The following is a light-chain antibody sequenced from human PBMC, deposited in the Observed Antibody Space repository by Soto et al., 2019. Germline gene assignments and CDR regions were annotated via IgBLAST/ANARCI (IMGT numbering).Light chain of an antibody. CDR3: QQYNNWPPLT. CDR2: DTS. J-gene: IGKJ4*01. V-gene: IGKV3-15*01. Sequence: EIVITQSPATPSVSRGERATLSCRASQTVSSNLAWYQQKPGQAPRLLIYDTSTRATGIPARFSGSGSGTEFTLTISSLQSEDFAVYYCQQYNNWPPLTFGGGTKVDIK. CDR1: QTVSSN.